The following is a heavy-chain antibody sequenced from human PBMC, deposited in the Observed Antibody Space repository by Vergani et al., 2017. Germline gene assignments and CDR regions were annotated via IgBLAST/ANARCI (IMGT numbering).Heavy chain of an antibody. Sequence: QVQLQESGPGLVKSSETLSLTCSVSFDSLRNLYCNWIRQPPGKGLEWVGSIHYSENTNYNPSLKTRVTISVDTSKNQISLTLTDVTAADTAVYCCASDTRSGQRADRWGQGILVTVTS. D-gene: IGHD6-19*01. J-gene: IGHJ5*02. CDR3: ASDTRSGQRADR. V-gene: IGHV4-59*11. CDR2: IHYSENT. CDR1: FDSLRNLY.